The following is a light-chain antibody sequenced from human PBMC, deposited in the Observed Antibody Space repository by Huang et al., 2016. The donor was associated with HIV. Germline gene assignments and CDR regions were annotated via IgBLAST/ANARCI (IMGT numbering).Light chain of an antibody. CDR3: QQYSDWPPLT. J-gene: IGKJ4*01. CDR2: DAS. Sequence: EIEMTQSPATLSVSPGERATLSCRASHSVDSDLAWYQQKPGQAPRLLIYDASTRATGIPAKFKGTGSGTEFSLSITNLQSEDFAVYYCQQYSDWPPLTFGGGTKVEI. V-gene: IGKV3-15*01. CDR1: HSVDSD.